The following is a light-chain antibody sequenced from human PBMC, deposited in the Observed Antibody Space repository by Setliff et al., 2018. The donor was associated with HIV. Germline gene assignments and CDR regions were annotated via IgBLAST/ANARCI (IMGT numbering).Light chain of an antibody. Sequence: QSALTQPRSVSGSPGQSVTISCTGTTSDVGGYNFVSWYQHHPGKAPKLMIYDVIKRPSGVPDRFSGSKSGNTASLTISGLQAEDEADYYCSSYTSSITYVFGTGTKVTV. CDR2: DVI. V-gene: IGLV2-11*01. J-gene: IGLJ1*01. CDR3: SSYTSSITYV. CDR1: TSDVGGYNF.